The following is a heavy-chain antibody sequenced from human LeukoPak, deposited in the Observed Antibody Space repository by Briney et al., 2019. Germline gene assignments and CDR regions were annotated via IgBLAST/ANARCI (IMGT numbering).Heavy chain of an antibody. CDR1: GGSISFYY. CDR3: ARVIAASGFDP. Sequence: SETLSLTCTVSGGSISFYYWSWIRQPPGKGLEWIGYIYYSGNTNYNPSLKSRVTISVDTSKNLFSLKLSSVTAADTAVYYCARVIAASGFDPWGQGTLVTVSS. D-gene: IGHD6-13*01. J-gene: IGHJ5*02. V-gene: IGHV4-59*01. CDR2: IYYSGNT.